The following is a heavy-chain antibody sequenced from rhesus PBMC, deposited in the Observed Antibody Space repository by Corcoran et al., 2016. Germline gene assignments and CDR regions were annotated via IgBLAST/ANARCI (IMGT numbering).Heavy chain of an antibody. V-gene: IGHV4-80*01. D-gene: IGHD3-9*01. J-gene: IGHJ5-1*01. CDR1: GGSFSSYW. Sequence: QVQLQESGPGLVTPSETLSLTCAVSGGSFSSYWCNWIRPPPGRGLEWIGEINGYSGSTNYNPSLQSRVTISKDVSKNQFALKLTSVTAADTAVYYCTSPVRYRFDVWGPGVLVSVSS. CDR2: INGYSGST. CDR3: TSPVRYRFDV.